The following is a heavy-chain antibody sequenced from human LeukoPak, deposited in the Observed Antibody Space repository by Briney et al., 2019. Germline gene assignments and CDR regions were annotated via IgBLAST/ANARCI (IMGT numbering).Heavy chain of an antibody. CDR1: GGSISSSNW. CDR3: ARDLGYCSGGSCYSAY. J-gene: IGHJ4*02. CDR2: IYHSGST. Sequence: SGTLSLTCAVSGGSISSSNWWSWVRQPPGKGLERIGEIYHSGSTNYNPSLKSRVTISVDKSKNQFSLKLSSVTAADTAVYYCARDLGYCSGGSCYSAYWGQGTLVTVSS. V-gene: IGHV4-4*02. D-gene: IGHD2-15*01.